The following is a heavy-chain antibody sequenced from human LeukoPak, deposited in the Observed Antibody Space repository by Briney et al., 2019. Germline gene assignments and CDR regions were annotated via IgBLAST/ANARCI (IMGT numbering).Heavy chain of an antibody. CDR2: IYTSGST. CDR3: ARDGSSWTPNNYFDY. J-gene: IGHJ4*02. D-gene: IGHD6-13*01. V-gene: IGHV4-4*07. CDR1: GGSISSYY. Sequence: SETLSLTCTVSGGSISSYYWSWLRQPAGKGLEWIGRIYTSGSTNYNPSLNSRVTMSVDTSKNQFSLKLSSVTAADTAVYYCARDGSSWTPNNYFDYWGQGTLVTVSS.